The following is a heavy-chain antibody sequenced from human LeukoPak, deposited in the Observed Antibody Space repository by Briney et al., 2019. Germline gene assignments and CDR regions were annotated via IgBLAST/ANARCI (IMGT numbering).Heavy chain of an antibody. CDR2: INHSGGT. D-gene: IGHD2-2*01. Sequence: PSETLSLTCAVYGGSFSGYYWSWIRQPPGKGLEWIGEINHSGGTNYSPPLKRRVTISVDTSNNQFSLKLSSVTAADTAVYYCARRDYCTSTTCYESYNWFDPWGQGTLVTVSS. CDR1: GGSFSGYY. CDR3: ARRDYCTSTTCYESYNWFDP. V-gene: IGHV4-34*01. J-gene: IGHJ5*02.